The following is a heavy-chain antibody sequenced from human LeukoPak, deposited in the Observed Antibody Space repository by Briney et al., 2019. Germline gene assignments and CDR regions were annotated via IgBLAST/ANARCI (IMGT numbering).Heavy chain of an antibody. CDR2: ISSSSSDI. CDR1: GFTVSSNY. J-gene: IGHJ4*02. D-gene: IGHD6-13*01. CDR3: ARDYVAAATYSDY. V-gene: IGHV3-21*01. Sequence: GGSLRLSCAASGFTVSSNYMSWVRQAPGKGLEWVSFISSSSSDIYYADSVKGRFTISRDNAKNSLYLQMNSLRAEDTAVYYCARDYVAAATYSDYWGQGTLVTVSS.